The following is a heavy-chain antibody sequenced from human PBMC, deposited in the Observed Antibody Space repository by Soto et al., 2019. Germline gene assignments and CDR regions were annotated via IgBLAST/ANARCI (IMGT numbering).Heavy chain of an antibody. D-gene: IGHD1-7*01. Sequence: GGSLRLSCAASGFTFSSCAMSWARQAPGKGLEWVSVISGSASGGITYYADSVKSRFTISRDNSKNTLYLQMNSLGAEDTAVYYCAKDASLELRVFDYWGQGTLVTVSS. CDR3: AKDASLELRVFDY. CDR2: ISGSASGGIT. J-gene: IGHJ4*02. V-gene: IGHV3-23*01. CDR1: GFTFSSCA.